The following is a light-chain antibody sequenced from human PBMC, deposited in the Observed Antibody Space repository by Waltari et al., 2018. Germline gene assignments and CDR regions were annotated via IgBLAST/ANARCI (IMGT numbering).Light chain of an antibody. CDR3: QQYVSDSVT. CDR1: QSISSR. CDR2: EAS. J-gene: IGKJ3*01. V-gene: IGKV1-5*03. Sequence: DIQMTQSPSTLSASVGDRVAITCRASQSISSRLAWYQQKPGKAPKLQIWEASNLYSGVPSRFSGSGSGTEFTLTISSLQPDDFATYYCQQYVSDSVTFGPGTKVDVK.